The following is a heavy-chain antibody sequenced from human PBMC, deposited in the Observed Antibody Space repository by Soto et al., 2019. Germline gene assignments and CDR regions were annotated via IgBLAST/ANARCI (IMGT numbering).Heavy chain of an antibody. CDR2: IYYSGVT. D-gene: IGHD3-10*01. Sequence: WTWIRQHPGKGLEWIGYIYYSGVTYYHPSLKSRVTISVDTSKNQFSLKLSSVTAADTAMYYCARDLRGRGSGRFDPWGQGTLVTVSS. CDR3: ARDLRGRGSGRFDP. J-gene: IGHJ5*02. V-gene: IGHV4-31*02.